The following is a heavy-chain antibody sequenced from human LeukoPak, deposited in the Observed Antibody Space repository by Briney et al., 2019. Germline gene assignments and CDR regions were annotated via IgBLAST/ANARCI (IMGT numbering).Heavy chain of an antibody. CDR3: ASKADYVWGSYRSASNFDY. J-gene: IGHJ4*02. D-gene: IGHD3-16*02. CDR2: INHSGST. CDR1: GGSFSGYY. Sequence: PSETLSLTCAVYGGSFSGYYWSWIRQPPGKGLEWIGEINHSGSTNYNPSLKSRVTISVDTSKNQFSLKLSSVTAADTAVYYCASKADYVWGSYRSASNFDYWGQGTLVTVSS. V-gene: IGHV4-34*01.